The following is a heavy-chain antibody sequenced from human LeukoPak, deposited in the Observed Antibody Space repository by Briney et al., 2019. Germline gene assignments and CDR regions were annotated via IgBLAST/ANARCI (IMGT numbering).Heavy chain of an antibody. CDR2: ISGSGGST. CDR3: AKGVVVVAATMIDY. V-gene: IGHV3-23*01. J-gene: IGHJ4*02. Sequence: GGSLRLPCAASGFTFSSYAMSWVRQAPGKGLEWVSAISGSGGSTYYADSVKGRFTISRDNSKNTLYLQMNSLRAEDTAVYYCAKGVVVVAATMIDYWGQGTLVTVSS. CDR1: GFTFSSYA. D-gene: IGHD2-15*01.